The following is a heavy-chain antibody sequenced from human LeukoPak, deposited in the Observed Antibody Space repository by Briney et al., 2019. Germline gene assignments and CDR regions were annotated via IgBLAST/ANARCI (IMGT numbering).Heavy chain of an antibody. CDR1: GFTFSRYA. Sequence: GRSLRLSCAASGFTFSRYAMHWVRQAPGKGLEWVAVISYDGSNKYYADSVKGRFTISRDNSKNTLYLQMDSLRAEDTAVYYCARDGVGAPGAFDIWGQGTMVTVSS. J-gene: IGHJ3*02. CDR2: ISYDGSNK. D-gene: IGHD1-26*01. CDR3: ARDGVGAPGAFDI. V-gene: IGHV3-30-3*01.